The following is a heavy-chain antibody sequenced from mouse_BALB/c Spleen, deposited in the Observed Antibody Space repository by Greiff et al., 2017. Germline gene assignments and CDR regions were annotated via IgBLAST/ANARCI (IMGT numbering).Heavy chain of an antibody. J-gene: IGHJ4*01. CDR2: ISSGGSYT. D-gene: IGHD1-1*01. V-gene: IGHV5-6-4*01. CDR1: GFTFSSYT. CDR3: TRDITTVVAEAMDY. Sequence: EVKVVESGGGLVKPGGSLKLSCAASGFTFSSYTMSWVRQTPEKRLEWVATISSGGSYTYYPDSVKGRFTISRDNAKNTLYLQMSSLKSEDTAMYYCTRDITTVVAEAMDYWGQGTSVTVSS.